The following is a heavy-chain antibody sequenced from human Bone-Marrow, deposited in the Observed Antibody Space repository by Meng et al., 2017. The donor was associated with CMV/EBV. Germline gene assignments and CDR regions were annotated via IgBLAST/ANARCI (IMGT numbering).Heavy chain of an antibody. Sequence: GSLSLTCNVSGVSVSSTSYYWGWIRQPPGKRLEWIGSIHYGVGTYQNPSLKSRVTISVDTSKNQFSLKVTSMTAADTAVYYCVSGYGWFDPWGQGTLVTVSS. CDR3: VSGYGWFDP. V-gene: IGHV4-39*07. CDR2: IHYGVGT. D-gene: IGHD5-12*01. J-gene: IGHJ5*02. CDR1: GVSVSSTSYY.